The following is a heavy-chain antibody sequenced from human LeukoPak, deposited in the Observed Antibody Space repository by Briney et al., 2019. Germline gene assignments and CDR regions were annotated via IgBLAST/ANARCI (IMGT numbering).Heavy chain of an antibody. Sequence: PGASVKVSCKVSGYTLTELSMHWVRQAPGKGLEWVGGFDPEDGATIYAQKFQGRVIMTEDTSTDTAYMELSSLRSEDTAVYYCATVVLYSGYYFDYWGQGTLVTVSS. D-gene: IGHD5-12*01. V-gene: IGHV1-24*01. CDR2: FDPEDGAT. CDR3: ATVVLYSGYYFDY. CDR1: GYTLTELS. J-gene: IGHJ4*02.